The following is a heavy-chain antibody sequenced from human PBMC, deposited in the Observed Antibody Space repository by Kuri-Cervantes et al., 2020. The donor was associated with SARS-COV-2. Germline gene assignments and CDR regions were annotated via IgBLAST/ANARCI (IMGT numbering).Heavy chain of an antibody. J-gene: IGHJ3*02. CDR1: GFTFSSYA. V-gene: IGHV3-30*04. D-gene: IGHD1-26*01. CDR2: ISYDGSNK. Sequence: GESLKISCAASGFTFSSYAMHWVRQAPGKGLEWVAVISYDGSNKYYADSVKGRFTISRDNSKNTLYLQMNSLRAEDTAVYYCARDESFAVGATGFDIWGQGTMVTVSS. CDR3: ARDESFAVGATGFDI.